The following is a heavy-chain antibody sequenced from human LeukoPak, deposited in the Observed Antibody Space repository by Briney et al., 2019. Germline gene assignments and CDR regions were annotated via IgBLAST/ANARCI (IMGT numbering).Heavy chain of an antibody. CDR3: ARTPLGGSYVPDY. V-gene: IGHV4-34*01. Sequence: PSETLSLTCAVYGGSFSGYYWSWIRQPPGKGLEWIGEINHSGSTNYNPSLKSRVTISVDTSKNQFSLKLSSVTAADTAVYYCARTPLGGSYVPDYWGQGTLVTVSS. J-gene: IGHJ4*02. CDR1: GGSFSGYY. D-gene: IGHD1-26*01. CDR2: INHSGST.